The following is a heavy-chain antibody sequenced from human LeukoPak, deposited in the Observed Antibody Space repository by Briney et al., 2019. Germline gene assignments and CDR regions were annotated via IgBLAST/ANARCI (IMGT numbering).Heavy chain of an antibody. CDR3: ARVNPGYRPDAFDI. CDR1: GGPFSGYY. Sequence: SETLSLTCAVYGGPFSGYYWSWIRQPPGKGLEWIGEINHSGSTNYNPSLKSRVTISVDTSKNQFSLKLSSVTAADTAVYYCARVNPGYRPDAFDIWGQGTMVTVSS. CDR2: INHSGST. J-gene: IGHJ3*02. V-gene: IGHV4-34*01. D-gene: IGHD6-13*01.